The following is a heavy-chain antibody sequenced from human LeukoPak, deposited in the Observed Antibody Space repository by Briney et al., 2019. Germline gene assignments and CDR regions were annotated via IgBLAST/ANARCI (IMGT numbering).Heavy chain of an antibody. CDR3: ARVGRAYDILTGYYGTYYMDV. CDR2: ISDSGDNT. Sequence: GGSLRLSCEASGFTFSTNAMSWVRQAPGKGLEWVSAISDSGDNTWYAGSVKGRFTISRDNAKNSLYLQMNSLRAEDTAVYYCARVGRAYDILTGYYGTYYMDVWGKGTTVTISS. D-gene: IGHD3-9*01. V-gene: IGHV3-23*01. J-gene: IGHJ6*03. CDR1: GFTFSTNA.